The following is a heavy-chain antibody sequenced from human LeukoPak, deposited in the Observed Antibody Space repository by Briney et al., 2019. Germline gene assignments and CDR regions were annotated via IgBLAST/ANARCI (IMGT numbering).Heavy chain of an antibody. CDR1: GGTFSSYA. V-gene: IGHV1-69*01. Sequence: SVKVSCKASGGTFSSYAISWVRQAPGQGLEWMGGIIPIFGTANYAQKFQGRVTITADESTSTAYMELSSLRSEDTAVYYCASDYGDYVYYYYYGMDVWGQGTTVTVSS. CDR3: ASDYGDYVYYYYYGMDV. D-gene: IGHD4-17*01. J-gene: IGHJ6*02. CDR2: IIPIFGTA.